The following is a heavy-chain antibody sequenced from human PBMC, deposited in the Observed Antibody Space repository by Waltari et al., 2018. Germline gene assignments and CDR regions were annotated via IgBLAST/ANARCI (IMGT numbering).Heavy chain of an antibody. Sequence: QVQLVESGGGVVQPGKSLRLTCVASGFIFNKYAIHWVRQAPGKGLEWVSTISYDGKNQKYADSVKGRFSISRDDSKSTVSLEMKSLRDEDTALYYCARESDDFWSGYFGASDGLDVWGQGITVTVSS. CDR2: ISYDGKNQ. V-gene: IGHV3-30*04. CDR3: ARESDDFWSGYFGASDGLDV. J-gene: IGHJ6*02. D-gene: IGHD3-3*01. CDR1: GFIFNKYA.